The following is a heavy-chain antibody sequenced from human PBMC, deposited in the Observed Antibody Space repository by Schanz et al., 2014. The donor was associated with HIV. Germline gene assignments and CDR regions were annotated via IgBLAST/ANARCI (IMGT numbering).Heavy chain of an antibody. CDR1: GFNFNSYG. V-gene: IGHV3-30*18. CDR3: AKPEYDSRGNSQSHFDY. J-gene: IGHJ4*02. CDR2: MSYDGTKK. D-gene: IGHD3-22*01. Sequence: VQLLESGGGLVQPGGSLRLSCVASGFNFNSYGMHWVRQAPGKGLEWVAVMSYDGTKKHYADSVNGRFTISRDNSKNTLYLQMTTLRIDDTAVYYCAKPEYDSRGNSQSHFDYWGQGTLVTVSS.